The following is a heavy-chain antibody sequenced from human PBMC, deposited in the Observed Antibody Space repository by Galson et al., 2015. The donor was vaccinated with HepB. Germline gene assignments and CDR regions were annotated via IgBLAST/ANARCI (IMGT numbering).Heavy chain of an antibody. J-gene: IGHJ4*02. Sequence: SLRLSCAASGFTFSNYWMSWVRQAPGKGMEWVANIKQDGSEKYYVDSVKGRFTISRDNAKNSLYLLMNSLRAEDTAIYYCARLQPSIIDYWGQGTLVTVSS. CDR3: ARLQPSIIDY. D-gene: IGHD3-10*01. CDR2: IKQDGSEK. CDR1: GFTFSNYW. V-gene: IGHV3-7*01.